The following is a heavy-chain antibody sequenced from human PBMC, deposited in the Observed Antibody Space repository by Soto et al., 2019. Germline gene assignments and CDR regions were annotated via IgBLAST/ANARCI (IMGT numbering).Heavy chain of an antibody. CDR2: IIPILGIA. V-gene: IGHV1-69*08. CDR1: GGTFSSYT. J-gene: IGHJ4*02. D-gene: IGHD1-26*01. CDR3: ARDGESGSYFSY. Sequence: QVQLVQSGAEVKKPGSSVKVSCKASGGTFSSYTISWVRQAPGQGLEWMGRIIPILGIANYAQKFQGRVXIXGXXSTSTAYMEMSSLRSADTAVYYLARDGESGSYFSYWGQGTLVTVSS.